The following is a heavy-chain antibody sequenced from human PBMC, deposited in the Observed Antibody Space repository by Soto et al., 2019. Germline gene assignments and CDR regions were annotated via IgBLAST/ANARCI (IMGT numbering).Heavy chain of an antibody. Sequence: LRLSCAGSGFTFRWFGMNWVRQAPGKGLEWVARISNDGSNEYYVDSVKGRFTISRDNSKNTLYLQMDSLRAEDTAVYYCAKGEVRGIIPSYFDYWGLGTLVTVSS. CDR1: GFTFRWFG. V-gene: IGHV3-30*18. D-gene: IGHD3-10*01. CDR3: AKGEVRGIIPSYFDY. J-gene: IGHJ4*02. CDR2: ISNDGSNE.